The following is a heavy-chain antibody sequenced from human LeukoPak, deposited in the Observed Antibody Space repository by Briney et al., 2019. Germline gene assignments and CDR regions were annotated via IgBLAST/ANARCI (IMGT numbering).Heavy chain of an antibody. CDR3: QKMNA. CDR2: IRSKANSYAT. J-gene: IGHJ4*02. V-gene: IGHV3-73*01. D-gene: IGHD1-1*01. CDR1: GFTFSGSA. Sequence: PGGCLTLACAASGFTFSGSAMHWVRQASGKGLEWVGRIRSKANSYATAYAASVKGRFTISRDDSKNTAYLQMNSLKTEDTAVYYCQKMNAWGQGTLVTVSS.